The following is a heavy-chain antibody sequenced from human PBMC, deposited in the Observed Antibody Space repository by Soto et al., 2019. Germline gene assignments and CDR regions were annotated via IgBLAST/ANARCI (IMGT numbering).Heavy chain of an antibody. CDR3: ASEED. J-gene: IGHJ4*02. CDR2: IYPGGST. Sequence: QVQLQESGPGLVKPSGTLSLTCAVSGGSISSSNWWTWVRQPPGKGLEWIGEIYPGGSTNHNPSLKSRLTMSIDRSTNQFSLNLTSVTAAATAVYYCASEEDWGQGTMVTVSS. CDR1: GGSISSSNW. V-gene: IGHV4-4*02.